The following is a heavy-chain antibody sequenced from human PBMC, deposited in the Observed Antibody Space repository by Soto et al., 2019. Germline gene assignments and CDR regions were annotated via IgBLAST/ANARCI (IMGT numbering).Heavy chain of an antibody. CDR3: AKERKGSYCSCCTCYSFDY. CDR2: ISGSGGST. D-gene: IGHD2-15*01. CDR1: GFPLGTYV. Sequence: EVQLLESGGGLVHPGGYLSLSCAASGFPLGTYVMTGVRQAPGKGLEWVSAISGSGGSTNYANPVKGRFTISRDNTKHSRYLEQNSRRGEYTAVYYCAKERKGSYCSCCTCYSFDYWCQGTLVSVPS. V-gene: IGHV3-23*01. J-gene: IGHJ4*02.